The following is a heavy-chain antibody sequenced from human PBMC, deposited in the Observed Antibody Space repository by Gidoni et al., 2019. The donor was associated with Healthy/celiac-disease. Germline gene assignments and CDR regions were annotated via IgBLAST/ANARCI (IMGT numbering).Heavy chain of an antibody. CDR1: GYTFTSYG. CDR2: ISAYNGNT. Sequence: QVQLVQSGAEVKKPGASVKVSCKASGYTFTSYGISWVRQAPGQGLEWMGWISAYNGNTNYAQKLQGRVTMTTDTSTSTAYMELRSLRSDDTAVYYCARDLNAQLELRRDAFDIWGQGTMVTVSS. D-gene: IGHD1-7*01. J-gene: IGHJ3*02. CDR3: ARDLNAQLELRRDAFDI. V-gene: IGHV1-18*01.